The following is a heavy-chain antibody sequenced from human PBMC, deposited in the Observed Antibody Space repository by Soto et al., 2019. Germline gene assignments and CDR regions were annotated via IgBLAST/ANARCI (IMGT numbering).Heavy chain of an antibody. Sequence: SETLSLTCTVSGGSISSSSYYWGWIRQPPGKGLEWIGSIYYSGSTYYNPSLKSRVTISVDTSKNQFSLRLSSVTAADTAVYYCARLEQGAAYYYYYGMDVWGQGTTVTV. J-gene: IGHJ6*02. CDR2: IYYSGST. V-gene: IGHV4-39*01. D-gene: IGHD2-15*01. CDR1: GGSISSSSYY. CDR3: ARLEQGAAYYYYYGMDV.